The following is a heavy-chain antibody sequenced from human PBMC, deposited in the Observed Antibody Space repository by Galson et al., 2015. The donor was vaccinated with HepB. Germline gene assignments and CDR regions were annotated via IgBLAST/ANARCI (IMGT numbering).Heavy chain of an antibody. Sequence: LSLTCTVSGGSISSYYWSWIRQPPGKGLEWIGYIYYSGSTNYSPSLKSRVTISVDMSKNQFSLKLSSLTAADTAVYYCARARFLEWLLSEWFDPWGQGTLVTVSS. V-gene: IGHV4-59*01. CDR2: IYYSGST. J-gene: IGHJ5*02. CDR3: ARARFLEWLLSEWFDP. CDR1: GGSISSYY. D-gene: IGHD3-3*01.